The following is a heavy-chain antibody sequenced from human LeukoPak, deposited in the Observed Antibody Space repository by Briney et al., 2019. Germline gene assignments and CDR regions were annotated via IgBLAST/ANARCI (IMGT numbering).Heavy chain of an antibody. Sequence: GGSLRLSCATSGFTFSRHWMSWVRQAPGKGLEWVANINQDGSGKYYVDSAKGRLTISRDNAKNSLYLQMNSLRSEDTAIYYCAEGTTGWGQGTLVTVS. J-gene: IGHJ1*01. CDR3: AEGTTG. D-gene: IGHD1-1*01. CDR2: INQDGSGK. V-gene: IGHV3-7*01. CDR1: GFTFSRHW.